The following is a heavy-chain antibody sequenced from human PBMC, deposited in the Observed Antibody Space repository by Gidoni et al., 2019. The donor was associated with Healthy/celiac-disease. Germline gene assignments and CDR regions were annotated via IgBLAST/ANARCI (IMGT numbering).Heavy chain of an antibody. D-gene: IGHD1-26*01. V-gene: IGHV2-70*15. Sequence: QVTLRESGPALVKPTQTLTLTCTFSGFSLSTSGMCVSWIRQPPGKALEWLARIDWDDDKYYSTSLKTRLTISKDTSKNQVVLTMTNMDPVDTATYYCARNIVGAGHFDYWGQGTLVTVSS. J-gene: IGHJ4*02. CDR3: ARNIVGAGHFDY. CDR1: GFSLSTSGMC. CDR2: IDWDDDK.